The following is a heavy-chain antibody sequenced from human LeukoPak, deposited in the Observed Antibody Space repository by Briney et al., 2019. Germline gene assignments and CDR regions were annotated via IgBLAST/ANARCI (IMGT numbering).Heavy chain of an antibody. D-gene: IGHD1-1*01. Sequence: ASVKVSCKASGYTFTSYGISWVRQAPGQGLEWMGWISAYNGNTNYAQKLQGRVTMTTKTSTSTAYMELRSLRSDDTAVYYCARDRTILYGANWFDPWGQGTLVTVSS. CDR3: ARDRTILYGANWFDP. J-gene: IGHJ5*02. CDR1: GYTFTSYG. V-gene: IGHV1-18*01. CDR2: ISAYNGNT.